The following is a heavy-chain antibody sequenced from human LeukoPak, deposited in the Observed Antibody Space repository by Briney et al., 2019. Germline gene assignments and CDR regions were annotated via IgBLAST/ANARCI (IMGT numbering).Heavy chain of an antibody. J-gene: IGHJ4*02. CDR2: IRSKANGYAT. V-gene: IGHV3-73*01. CDR1: GFTFSGSA. CDR3: VVVVAATAY. D-gene: IGHD2-15*01. Sequence: GGSLKLSCAASGFTFSGSAMHWVRQASGKGLEWVGRIRSKANGYATAYAASVKGRFTISRDDSKNTAYLQMNSLKTEDTAVYYCVVVVAATAYWGQGTLVTVSS.